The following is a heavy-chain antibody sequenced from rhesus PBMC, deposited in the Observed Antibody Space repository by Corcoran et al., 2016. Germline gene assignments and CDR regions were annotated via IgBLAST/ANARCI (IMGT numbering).Heavy chain of an antibody. CDR3: ASEPGIEYCTTTYCSSGYFEV. Sequence: QVQLQESGPGLVKPSETLSVTCAVSGGSISSRYWSWIRQAPGKGLEGIGDTYGSGRDPHSPPSLESRVALSVDTSKDQLSLKLGSVTAADTAVYYCASEPGIEYCTTTYCSSGYFEVWGQGALVTVSS. V-gene: IGHV4-169*02. CDR1: GGSISSRY. CDR2: TYGSGRDP. J-gene: IGHJ1*01. D-gene: IGHD2-15*01.